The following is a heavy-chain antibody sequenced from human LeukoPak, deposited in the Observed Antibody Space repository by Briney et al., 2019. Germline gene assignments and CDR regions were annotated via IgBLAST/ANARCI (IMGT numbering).Heavy chain of an antibody. CDR2: TYYKSKWYN. CDR3: AREILVRGELRY. CDR1: GHSVPISSVA. V-gene: IGHV6-1*01. Sequence: SPTPSLTCDISGHSVPISSVARDWVRQSPSRGLEWLGRTYYKSKWYNDYAISVKSRITINPNTSKNQFSLQLNYVTPEGTAVYYTAREILVRGELRYWGQGTLVTVSS. J-gene: IGHJ4*02. D-gene: IGHD3-10*01.